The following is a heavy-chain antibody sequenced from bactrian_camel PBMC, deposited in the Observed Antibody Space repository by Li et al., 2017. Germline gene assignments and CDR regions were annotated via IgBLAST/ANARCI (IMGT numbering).Heavy chain of an antibody. CDR1: GVTNVFYC. D-gene: IGHD1*01. J-gene: IGHJ4*01. V-gene: IGHV3S63*01. Sequence: HVQLVESGGGSVQTGGSLRLSCTASGVTNVFYCMGWFRQSPGQARAAVAGIYTGGGSTIYADSVKGRFTISHDNAKNSVDLQMNSLKPDDTAMYYCAATGQMLSVAGCRTQGTQVTVS. CDR2: IYTGGGST.